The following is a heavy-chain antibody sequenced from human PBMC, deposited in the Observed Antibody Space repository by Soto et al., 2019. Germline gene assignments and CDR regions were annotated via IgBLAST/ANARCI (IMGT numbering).Heavy chain of an antibody. CDR1: GGSINSNNYY. V-gene: IGHV4-39*01. D-gene: IGHD3-16*01. CDR2: IYYSGYT. J-gene: IGHJ2*01. CDR3: ARHVGWGSYAEWYFDI. Sequence: KSSETLSLTCSVSGGSINSNNYYWGWIRQPPGKGLEWIGSIYYSGYTYYNPSLKSRITTLLDTSKNQVSLKLSSVTAADTAVYYCARHVGWGSYAEWYFDIWGRGTLVTVSS.